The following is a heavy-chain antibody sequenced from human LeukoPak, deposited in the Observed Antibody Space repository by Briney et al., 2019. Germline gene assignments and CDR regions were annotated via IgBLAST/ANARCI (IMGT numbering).Heavy chain of an antibody. D-gene: IGHD1-14*01. CDR3: ARVPATEPLPRLFDY. CDR2: ISSSSTYI. V-gene: IGHV3-21*01. Sequence: GGSLRLSCAASGFIFSTYCINWVRQAPGKGLEWVSSISSSSTYIYYADSVKGRFTISRDNAKNSLYLQMNSLRAEDTAVYYCARVPATEPLPRLFDYWGQGTLVTVSS. J-gene: IGHJ4*02. CDR1: GFIFSTYC.